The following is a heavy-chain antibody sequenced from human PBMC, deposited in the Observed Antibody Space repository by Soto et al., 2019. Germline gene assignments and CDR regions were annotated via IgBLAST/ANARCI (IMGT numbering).Heavy chain of an antibody. J-gene: IGHJ5*02. CDR2: IYTSGST. Sequence: PSETLSLTCTVSGGSISSYYWSWIRQPAGKXLEWIGRIYTSGSTNYNPSLKSRVTMSVDTSKNQFSLKLSSVTAADTAVYYCARGRGTPLRYSSSSRDWFDPWGQGTLVTVSS. CDR1: GGSISSYY. CDR3: ARGRGTPLRYSSSSRDWFDP. V-gene: IGHV4-4*07. D-gene: IGHD6-6*01.